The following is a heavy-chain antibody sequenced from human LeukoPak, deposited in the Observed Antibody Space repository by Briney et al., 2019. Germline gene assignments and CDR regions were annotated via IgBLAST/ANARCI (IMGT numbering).Heavy chain of an antibody. CDR1: GGTFSRYA. V-gene: IGHV1-69*10. D-gene: IGHD3-10*02. CDR3: ARLFGELTGPDYYYYYGMDV. CDR2: PIPSPGTA. J-gene: IGHJ6*04. Sequence: SVTVSCQASGGTFSRYAISRVRQAPGQGREGMGGPIPSPGTANYPQKFQGRLTITADKSTSTAYMELSSLRSEDTAVYYCARLFGELTGPDYYYYYGMDVWGKGTTVTVSS.